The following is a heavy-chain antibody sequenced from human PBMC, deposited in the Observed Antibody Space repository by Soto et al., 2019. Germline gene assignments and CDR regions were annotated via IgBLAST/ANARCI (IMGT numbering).Heavy chain of an antibody. Sequence: PGESLKISCQTSGYTFSSNWIGWVRQMPGKGLEWMGIIYPGDSETRYSPSFQGQVTISADRSFSTAYLQWTRLQASDTAMYYCAGLLDSWGEPHYFDSWGQGTRVTVSS. D-gene: IGHD3-16*01. J-gene: IGHJ4*02. CDR3: AGLLDSWGEPHYFDS. CDR2: IYPGDSET. CDR1: GYTFSSNW. V-gene: IGHV5-51*01.